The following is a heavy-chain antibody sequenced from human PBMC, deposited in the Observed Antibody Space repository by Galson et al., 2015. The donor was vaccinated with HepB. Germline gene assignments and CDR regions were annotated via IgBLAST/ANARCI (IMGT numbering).Heavy chain of an antibody. Sequence: SLRLSCAASGFTVSSNYMSWVRQAPGKGLEWVSVIYSGGSTYYADSVKGRFTISRDNSKNTLYLQMNSLRAEDTAVYYCARDKRLWFGGVGAFDIWGQGTMVTVSS. D-gene: IGHD3-10*01. CDR1: GFTVSSNY. CDR3: ARDKRLWFGGVGAFDI. CDR2: IYSGGST. J-gene: IGHJ3*02. V-gene: IGHV3-66*01.